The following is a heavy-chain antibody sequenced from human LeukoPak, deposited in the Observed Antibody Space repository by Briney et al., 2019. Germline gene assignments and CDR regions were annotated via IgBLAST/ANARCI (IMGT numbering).Heavy chain of an antibody. J-gene: IGHJ4*02. V-gene: IGHV3-49*04. CDR2: IRTKAYGETK. D-gene: IGHD1-26*01. CDR3: GRHLLRSVGSTGLDF. CDR1: GFTLADHA. Sequence: GQSLRLSCIASGFTLADHAMSWVRQAPGKGLEWVGFIRTKAYGETKEYAASVKGRFTILRDDSTNIAYLQMNGLKAEDTAVYYCGRHLLRSVGSTGLDFWGQGTLVTVAS.